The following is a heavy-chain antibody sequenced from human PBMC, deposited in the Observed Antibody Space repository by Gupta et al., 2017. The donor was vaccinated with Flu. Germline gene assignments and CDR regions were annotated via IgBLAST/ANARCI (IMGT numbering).Heavy chain of an antibody. CDR1: GCSVSTGNFH. CDR2: VYYNVDT. Sequence: QVPRQESGPGLVKPRETWSLSCTGAGCSVSTGNFHWAVVRQPPGGGREDIGSVYYNVDTDNNPSLKSRVIISEDSPGNQFFLKFTSVTVADTVVYFCAXQXSLGGRXYYRSEAYYSFDYWGQGALVVVSS. D-gene: IGHD3-16*02. J-gene: IGHJ4*02. CDR3: AXQXSLGGRXYYRSEAYYSFDY. V-gene: IGHV4-39*01.